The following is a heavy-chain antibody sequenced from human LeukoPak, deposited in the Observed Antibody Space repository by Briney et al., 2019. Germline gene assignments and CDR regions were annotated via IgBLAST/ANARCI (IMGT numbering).Heavy chain of an antibody. CDR3: ARRKKTLVDY. CDR1: GDSFSYFY. Sequence: SETLSLTCTVSGDSFSYFYWSWIRQPPGKGLEWIGYIYNSGSTNYNPSLKSRVTISVDTSKNQFSLKLSSVTAADTAVYYCARRKKTLVDYWGQGTLDTVSS. V-gene: IGHV4-59*12. CDR2: IYNSGST. J-gene: IGHJ4*02. D-gene: IGHD2-2*01.